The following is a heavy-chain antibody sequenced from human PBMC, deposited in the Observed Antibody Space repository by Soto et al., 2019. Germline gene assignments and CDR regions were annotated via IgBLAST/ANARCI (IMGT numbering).Heavy chain of an antibody. J-gene: IGHJ6*02. CDR1: GGSITTAGYS. V-gene: IGHV4-30-2*01. CDR3: ASRPFYYYGLDV. Sequence: TLSLNCTVSGGSITTAGYSWSWIRQPPGKALEWIGYVYHTGNAYPKPSLKSRVTISLDRSKNQFSLKMTSVTAADTALYYCASRPFYYYGLDVWGQGTTVTVSS. CDR2: VYHTGNA.